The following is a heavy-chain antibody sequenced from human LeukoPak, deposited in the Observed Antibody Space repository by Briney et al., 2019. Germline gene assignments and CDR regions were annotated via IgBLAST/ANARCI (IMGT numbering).Heavy chain of an antibody. CDR1: GFTFSDHY. CDR2: ISSNGGST. V-gene: IGHV3-64*01. D-gene: IGHD5-18*01. CDR3: ARVTDTAMVTSGYFDY. Sequence: GGSLRLSCAASGFTFSDHYMDWVRQAPGKGLEYVSAISSNGGSTYYANSVKGRFTISRDNSKNTLYLQMGSLRAEDMAVYYCARVTDTAMVTSGYFDYWGQGTLVTVSS. J-gene: IGHJ4*02.